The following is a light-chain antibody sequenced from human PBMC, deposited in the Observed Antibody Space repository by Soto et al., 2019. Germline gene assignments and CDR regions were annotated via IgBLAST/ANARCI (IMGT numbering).Light chain of an antibody. Sequence: DIQMTQSPSSLSAFVGDRVTITCQASQDIGNYLNWYQQIPGKPPKLLIHVGSRLQSGVPSRFGGSASGTDFTLTISSLQPGDFATYYCQQSYNTPLTFGQGTKVDIK. CDR1: QDIGNY. V-gene: IGKV1-39*01. CDR2: VGS. CDR3: QQSYNTPLT. J-gene: IGKJ1*01.